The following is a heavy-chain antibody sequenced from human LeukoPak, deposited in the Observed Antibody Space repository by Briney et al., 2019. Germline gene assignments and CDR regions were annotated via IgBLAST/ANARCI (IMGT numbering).Heavy chain of an antibody. Sequence: PSETLSLTCTVSGGSISSYYWSWIRQPPGKGLEWIGYIYYSGSTNYNPSLKSRVTISVDTSKNQSSLKLSSVTAADTAVYYCARGVWFGELLPYYFDYWGQGTLVTVSS. CDR2: IYYSGST. J-gene: IGHJ4*02. CDR1: GGSISSYY. CDR3: ARGVWFGELLPYYFDY. D-gene: IGHD3-10*01. V-gene: IGHV4-59*01.